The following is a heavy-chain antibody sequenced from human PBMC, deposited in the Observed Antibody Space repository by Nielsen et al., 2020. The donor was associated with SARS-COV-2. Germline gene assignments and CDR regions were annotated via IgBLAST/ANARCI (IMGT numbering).Heavy chain of an antibody. J-gene: IGHJ6*02. CDR2: IDPGDSYI. V-gene: IGHV5-10-1*01. Sequence: GSLRLSCKGSGYSFTSYWISWVRQMPGKGLEWMGRIDPGDSYINYSPSFQGHVTISADKSISTAYLQWSSLKASDSAMYYCAGGSFVEDYYYGMDVWGQGTTVTVSS. D-gene: IGHD2-15*01. CDR3: AGGSFVEDYYYGMDV. CDR1: GYSFTSYW.